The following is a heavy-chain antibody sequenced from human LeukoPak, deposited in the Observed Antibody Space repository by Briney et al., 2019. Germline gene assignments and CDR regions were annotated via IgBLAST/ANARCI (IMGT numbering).Heavy chain of an antibody. CDR3: AKAPYSGYDVFDY. V-gene: IGHV3-30*02. CDR1: GFTFSSYG. CDR2: IRYDGSNK. D-gene: IGHD5-12*01. Sequence: PRGSLRLSCAASGFTFSSYGMHWVRQAPGKGLEWVAFIRYDGSNKYYADSVKGRFTISRDNSKNTLYLQMNSLRAEDTAVYYCAKAPYSGYDVFDYWGQGTLVTVSS. J-gene: IGHJ4*02.